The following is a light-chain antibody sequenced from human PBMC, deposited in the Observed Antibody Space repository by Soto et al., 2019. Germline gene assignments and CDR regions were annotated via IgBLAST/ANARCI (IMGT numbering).Light chain of an antibody. CDR1: SSDVGGYNF. Sequence: QSALTQPASVSGSPGQSITISCTGTSSDVGGYNFVSWYQQHPGKAPKLMIYEVSNRPSGVSNRFSGSKSGNTASLTISGLQAEDEADYYCSSFTSGRTPFGTGTKVTVL. J-gene: IGLJ1*01. V-gene: IGLV2-14*01. CDR2: EVS. CDR3: SSFTSGRTP.